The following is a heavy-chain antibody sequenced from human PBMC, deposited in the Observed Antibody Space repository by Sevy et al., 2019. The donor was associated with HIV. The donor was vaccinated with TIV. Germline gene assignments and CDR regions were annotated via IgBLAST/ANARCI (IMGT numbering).Heavy chain of an antibody. V-gene: IGHV3-30-3*01. CDR1: GFTFSTYG. J-gene: IGHJ6*02. Sequence: GGSLRLSCAASGFTFSTYGMQWVRQAPGKGLEWVAVVSYGGDKKNYADSVRGRFTISRDNSRDTLYLQMDSLTTEDTAVYYCARDEYSDYDTYYYGMDVWGQGTTVTVSS. CDR2: VSYGGDKK. CDR3: ARDEYSDYDTYYYGMDV. D-gene: IGHD4-17*01.